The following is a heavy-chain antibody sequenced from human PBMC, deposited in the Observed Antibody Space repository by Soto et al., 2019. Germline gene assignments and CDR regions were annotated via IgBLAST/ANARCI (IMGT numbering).Heavy chain of an antibody. CDR3: ARGNYYDFWSGQAPYFDY. Sequence: QVQLVQSGAEVKKPGASVKVSCKASGYTFTSYGISWVRQAPGQGLEWMGWISAYNGNTNYAQKLQGRVTMTTDTSTSTAYMELRSLRSDDTAVYYCARGNYYDFWSGQAPYFDYWGQGTLVTVSS. CDR2: ISAYNGNT. D-gene: IGHD3-3*01. CDR1: GYTFTSYG. J-gene: IGHJ4*02. V-gene: IGHV1-18*01.